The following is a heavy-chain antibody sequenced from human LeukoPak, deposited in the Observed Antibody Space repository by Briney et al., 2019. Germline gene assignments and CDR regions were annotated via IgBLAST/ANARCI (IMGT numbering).Heavy chain of an antibody. V-gene: IGHV3-23*01. J-gene: IGHJ4*02. CDR1: GFTFSYNG. Sequence: GGSLRLSCAASGFTFSYNGMSWVRQAPGKGLEWVSAISGSGGSTYYADSVKGRFTISRDNSKNTLYLQMNSLRAEDTAVYYCAKTQADIIVVVAATFDYWGQGTLVTVS. CDR2: ISGSGGST. CDR3: AKTQADIIVVVAATFDY. D-gene: IGHD2-15*01.